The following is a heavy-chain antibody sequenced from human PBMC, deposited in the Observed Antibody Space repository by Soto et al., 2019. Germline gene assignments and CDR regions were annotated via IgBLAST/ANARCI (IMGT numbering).Heavy chain of an antibody. Sequence: HPGGSLRLSCVASGFSLANYPMNWVRQTPGKGLEWISYSSPRGDTIYYADSVEGRFTISRDNARNPLSLHMSSLRDEDSALYYCAKGPHTNVGWPYYFESWGQGVPVTVSS. CDR1: GFSLANYP. D-gene: IGHD6-19*01. CDR2: SSPRGDTI. V-gene: IGHV3-48*02. CDR3: AKGPHTNVGWPYYFES. J-gene: IGHJ4*02.